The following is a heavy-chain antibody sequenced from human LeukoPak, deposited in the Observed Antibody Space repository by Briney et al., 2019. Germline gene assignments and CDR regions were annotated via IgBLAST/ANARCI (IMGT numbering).Heavy chain of an antibody. D-gene: IGHD2-15*01. CDR2: ISGSGGST. J-gene: IGHJ4*02. V-gene: IGHV3-23*01. CDR3: AKDRGGGIVVVVAATDY. CDR1: GFTFSSYA. Sequence: GGSLRLSCAASGFTFSSYAMSWVRQAPGKGLEWVSAISGSGGSTYYVDSVKGRFTISRDNSKNTLYLQVNSLRAEDTAVYYCAKDRGGGIVVVVAATDYWGQGTLVTVSS.